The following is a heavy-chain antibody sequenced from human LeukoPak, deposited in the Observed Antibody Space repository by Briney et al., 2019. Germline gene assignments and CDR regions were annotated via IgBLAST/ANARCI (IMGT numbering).Heavy chain of an antibody. CDR3: ARWGMVRGVPYYYYDMDV. V-gene: IGHV3-48*04. CDR1: GFTFSSYS. D-gene: IGHD3-10*01. CDR2: ISSSSTI. J-gene: IGHJ6*02. Sequence: GGSLRLSCAASGFTFSSYSMNWVRQAPGKGLEWVSYISSSSTIYYADCVKGRFTISRDNAKNSLYLQMNSLRAEDTAVYYCARWGMVRGVPYYYYDMDVWGQGTTVTVSS.